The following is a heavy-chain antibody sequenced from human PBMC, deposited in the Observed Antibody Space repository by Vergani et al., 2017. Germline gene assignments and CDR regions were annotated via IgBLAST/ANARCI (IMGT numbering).Heavy chain of an antibody. CDR3: ARVPGYCSSTSCPVDY. D-gene: IGHD2-2*03. J-gene: IGHJ4*02. Sequence: QVQLQESGPGLVKPSETLSLTCTVSGGSISSYYWSWIRQPPVKGLEWIGYIYYSGSTNYNPSLKSRVTISVDTSKNQFSLKLSSVTAADTAVYYCARVPGYCSSTSCPVDYWGQGTLVTVSS. CDR1: GGSISSYY. V-gene: IGHV4-59*01. CDR2: IYYSGST.